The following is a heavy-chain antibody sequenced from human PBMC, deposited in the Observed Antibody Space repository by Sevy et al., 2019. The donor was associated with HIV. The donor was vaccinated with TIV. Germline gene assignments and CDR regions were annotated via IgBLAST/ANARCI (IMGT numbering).Heavy chain of an antibody. D-gene: IGHD2-8*01. CDR2: LSFGCGEI. J-gene: IGHJ4*02. Sequence: GGSLRLSCAASGFTLSKYSMSWVGQPPGKGLEWVSTLSFGCGEINYADSVKGRFTISRDNSKSSVYLQMNNLRPEDTAVYYCAREGCTKPHDYWGQGSLVTVSS. V-gene: IGHV3-23*01. CDR1: GFTLSKYS. CDR3: AREGCTKPHDY.